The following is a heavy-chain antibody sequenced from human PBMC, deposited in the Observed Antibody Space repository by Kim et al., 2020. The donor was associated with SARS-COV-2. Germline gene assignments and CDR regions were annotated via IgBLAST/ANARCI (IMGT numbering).Heavy chain of an antibody. D-gene: IGHD3-10*01. J-gene: IGHJ6*03. CDR2: IGRNSDT. CDR3: ARAPWVRTVGIKGYFYYM. CDR1: GFTVSSYD. V-gene: IGHV3-13*04. Sequence: GGSLRLSCAASGFTVSSYDMHWVRQGRGKHLEWVSAIGRNSDTYYADSVKGRFTISRENAKNSMYLQINSLRAGDTAVYYCARAPWVRTVGIKGYFYYM.